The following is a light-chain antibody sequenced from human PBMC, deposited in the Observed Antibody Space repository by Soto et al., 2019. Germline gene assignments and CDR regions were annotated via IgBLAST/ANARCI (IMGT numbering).Light chain of an antibody. CDR3: SSSTSSSTLVV. CDR2: DVS. Sequence: QSVLTQPASVSGSPGQSITISCTGTSSDVGGYNYVSWYQQHPGKAPKLMIYDVSNRPSGVSNRFSGSKSGNTASLTISGLQAEDEADYYCSSSTSSSTLVVFGGGTKLNVL. V-gene: IGLV2-14*01. CDR1: SSDVGGYNY. J-gene: IGLJ2*01.